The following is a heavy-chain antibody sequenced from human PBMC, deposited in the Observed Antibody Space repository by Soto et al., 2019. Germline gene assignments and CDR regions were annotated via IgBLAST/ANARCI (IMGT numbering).Heavy chain of an antibody. CDR1: GFTFSNAW. CDR2: IKSKTDGGTT. CDR3: TTPGIAAPDDDY. D-gene: IGHD6-13*01. J-gene: IGHJ4*02. V-gene: IGHV3-15*01. Sequence: KAVGSLRLSCAASGFTFSNAWMSWVRQAPGKGLEWVGRIKSKTDGGTTDYAAPVKGRFTISRDDSKNTLYLQMNSLKTEDTAVYYCTTPGIAAPDDDYWGQGTLVTVSS.